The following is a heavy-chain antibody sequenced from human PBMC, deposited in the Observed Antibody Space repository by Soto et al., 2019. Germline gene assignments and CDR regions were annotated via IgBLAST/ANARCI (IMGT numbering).Heavy chain of an antibody. J-gene: IGHJ5*02. Sequence: ASVKVSCKASGGTFSSYAISWVRQAPGQGLEWMGGIIPILGIANYAQKFQGRVTITADKSTSTAYMELSSLRSEDTAVYYCARDGGGTYGSGSYYWFDPWGQGTLVTVSS. V-gene: IGHV1-69*10. CDR2: IIPILGIA. CDR3: ARDGGGTYGSGSYYWFDP. D-gene: IGHD3-10*01. CDR1: GGTFSSYA.